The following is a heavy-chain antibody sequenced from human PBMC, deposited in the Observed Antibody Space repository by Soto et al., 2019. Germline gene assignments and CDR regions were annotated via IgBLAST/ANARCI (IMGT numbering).Heavy chain of an antibody. Sequence: PSETLSLTCAVYGGSFSGYYWSWIRQPPGKGLEWIGEINHSGSTNYNPSLKSRVTISVDTSKNQFSLKLSAVTAADTAVYYCASYYSSSSFHWFDTWGQGTLVTVSS. CDR3: ASYYSSSSFHWFDT. J-gene: IGHJ5*02. CDR2: INHSGST. D-gene: IGHD6-6*01. V-gene: IGHV4-34*01. CDR1: GGSFSGYY.